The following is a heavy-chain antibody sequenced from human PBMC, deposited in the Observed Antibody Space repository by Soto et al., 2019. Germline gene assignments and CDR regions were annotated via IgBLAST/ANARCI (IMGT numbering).Heavy chain of an antibody. J-gene: IGHJ3*02. CDR2: ISGGGGTT. V-gene: IGHV3-23*01. D-gene: IGHD1-26*01. CDR3: AGWEVVLYSDTFHI. Sequence: GGSLRLSCAASGFTFNSYVMSWVRQAPGKGLEWVSGISGGGGTTYYADSVKGRFAISRDNSKNSLYLQMSSLRAEDTAMYYCAGWEVVLYSDTFHIWGQGTMVTVSS. CDR1: GFTFNSYV.